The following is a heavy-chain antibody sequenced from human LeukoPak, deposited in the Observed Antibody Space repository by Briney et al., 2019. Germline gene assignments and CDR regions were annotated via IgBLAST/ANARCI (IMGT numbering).Heavy chain of an antibody. V-gene: IGHV4-61*02. CDR1: GGSISSGSYY. Sequence: PSQTLSLTCTVSGGSISSGSYYWSWIRQPAGKGLEWIGRIYTSGSTNHNPSLKSRVTISVDTSKNQFSVKLSSVTAADTAVYYCARDWVYSNYYDSSGYDIWGQGTLVTVSS. D-gene: IGHD3-22*01. J-gene: IGHJ4*02. CDR3: ARDWVYSNYYDSSGYDI. CDR2: IYTSGST.